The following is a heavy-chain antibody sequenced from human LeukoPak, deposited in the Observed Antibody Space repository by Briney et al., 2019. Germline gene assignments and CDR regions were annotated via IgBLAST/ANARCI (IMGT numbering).Heavy chain of an antibody. CDR1: GGSISSGDYY. D-gene: IGHD3-3*01. J-gene: IGHJ4*02. CDR3: ASRPYYDFWSGRMGSYFDY. Sequence: SETLSLTCTVSGGSISSGDYYWSWIRQPPGKGLEWIGYIYYSGSTYYNPSLKSRVTISVDTSKNQFSLKLSSVTAADTAVYYCASRPYYDFWSGRMGSYFDYWGQGTLVTVSS. V-gene: IGHV4-30-4*08. CDR2: IYYSGST.